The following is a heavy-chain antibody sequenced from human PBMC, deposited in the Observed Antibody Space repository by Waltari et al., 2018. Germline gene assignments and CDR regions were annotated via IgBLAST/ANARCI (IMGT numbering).Heavy chain of an antibody. D-gene: IGHD2-2*01. J-gene: IGHJ4*02. CDR2: MNPNSGNT. Sequence: QVQLVQSGAEVKKPGASVKVSCKASGYTFTSYDINWVRQATGQGLEWMGWMNPNSGNTGYAQKFQGSVTITRNTSISTAYMELSSLRSEDTAVYYWARGDHCSSTSCYHIDYWGQGTLVTVSS. CDR3: ARGDHCSSTSCYHIDY. V-gene: IGHV1-8*03. CDR1: GYTFTSYD.